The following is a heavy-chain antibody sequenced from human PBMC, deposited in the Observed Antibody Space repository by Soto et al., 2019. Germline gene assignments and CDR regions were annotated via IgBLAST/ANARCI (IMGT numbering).Heavy chain of an antibody. CDR2: IDPNSGGT. D-gene: IGHD1-26*01. Sequence: QVQLVQSGAEVKKPGASVKVSCKASGYTFTACYIHWVRQAPGQGLEWMGWIDPNSGGTNYAQKFQGWVTMRRDTSINTAYMELSRLRSDDTAVYYCGRTISGSYFLFDSWGQGNLVTVSS. V-gene: IGHV1-2*04. CDR3: GRTISGSYFLFDS. J-gene: IGHJ5*01. CDR1: GYTFTACY.